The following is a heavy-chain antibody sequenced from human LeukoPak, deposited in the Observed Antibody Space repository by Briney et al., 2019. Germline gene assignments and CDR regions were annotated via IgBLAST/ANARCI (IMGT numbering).Heavy chain of an antibody. CDR2: IYYSGSA. Sequence: GSLRLSCAASGFTFSSYAMSWIRQPPGKGLEWIGYIYYSGSANYNPSLKSRVTISVDTSKNQFSLKLSSVTAADTAVYYCARTAFSGPVYWGQGTLVTVSS. D-gene: IGHD6-19*01. CDR1: GFTFSSYA. J-gene: IGHJ4*02. CDR3: ARTAFSGPVY. V-gene: IGHV4-59*01.